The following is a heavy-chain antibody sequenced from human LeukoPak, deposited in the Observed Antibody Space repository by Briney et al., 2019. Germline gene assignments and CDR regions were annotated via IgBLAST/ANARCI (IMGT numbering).Heavy chain of an antibody. CDR1: GYSFTSYW. Sequence: RGESLKISCKGSGYSFTSYWIGWVRQMPGKGLEWMGIIYPGDSDTRYSPSFQGQVTISADTSISTAYLQWSRLKASDTAMYYCARHSAPCMVVRGPFVFDYWGQGTLVTVSS. J-gene: IGHJ4*02. CDR3: ARHSAPCMVVRGPFVFDY. CDR2: IYPGDSDT. V-gene: IGHV5-51*01. D-gene: IGHD4/OR15-4a*01.